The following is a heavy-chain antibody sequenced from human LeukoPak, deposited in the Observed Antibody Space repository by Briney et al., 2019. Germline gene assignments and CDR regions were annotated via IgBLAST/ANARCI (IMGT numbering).Heavy chain of an antibody. D-gene: IGHD1-26*01. CDR3: ARISSRGYSGSDYLGY. J-gene: IGHJ4*02. CDR1: GYTFTSYD. V-gene: IGHV1-8*03. CDR2: MNPNSGNT. Sequence: GASVKVSCKASGYTFTSYDINLVRQATGQGLEWMGWMNPNSGNTGYAQKFQGRVTITRNTSIITAYMELSSLRSEATAMYYCARISSRGYSGSDYLGYWGQGTLVTVSS.